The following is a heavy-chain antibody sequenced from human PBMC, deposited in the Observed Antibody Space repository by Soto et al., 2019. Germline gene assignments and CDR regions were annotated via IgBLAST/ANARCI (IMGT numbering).Heavy chain of an antibody. V-gene: IGHV1-2*02. Sequence: ASLQVSCKASGYTFTGYSRRWVRQAPGQGLEWMGWINPNSGGTSYAQKVQGRVPMTRDTSVSTAYMELSRLRSDHPAVYYCARVEMDTAMVNSLYYYYYGMDVWGQGTTVPVSS. D-gene: IGHD5-18*01. CDR2: INPNSGGT. CDR1: GYTFTGYS. J-gene: IGHJ6*02. CDR3: ARVEMDTAMVNSLYYYYYGMDV.